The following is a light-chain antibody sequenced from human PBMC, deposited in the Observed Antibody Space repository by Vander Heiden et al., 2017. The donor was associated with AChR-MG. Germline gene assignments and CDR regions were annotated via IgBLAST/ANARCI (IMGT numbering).Light chain of an antibody. J-gene: IGLJ1*01. CDR2: GNE. CDR1: GLRRFH. V-gene: IGLV3-19*01. Sequence: SSEQTQDPAVSVALGQTLRITCQGDGLRRFHASWYQQKPVQAPVPVIYGNEKRASVIPDRFSASMSGNTASLTITGAQAEDEADYYCHSRETSDNHRVFGSGTKVTVL. CDR3: HSRETSDNHRV.